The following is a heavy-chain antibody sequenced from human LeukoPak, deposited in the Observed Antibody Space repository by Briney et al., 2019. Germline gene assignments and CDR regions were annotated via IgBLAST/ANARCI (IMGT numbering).Heavy chain of an antibody. CDR1: GFTFTNYA. CDR2: ISGSGGGT. V-gene: IGHV3-23*01. Sequence: TGGSLRLSCAASGFTFTNYAMSWVRQAPGKGLEWVSSISGSGGGTYYADSVKGRFTISRDNSKNTLYLQMNSLRAEDTAVYYCAKSSYSSSYHYGMDVWGQGTTVTVSS. J-gene: IGHJ6*02. D-gene: IGHD5-12*01. CDR3: AKSSYSSSYHYGMDV.